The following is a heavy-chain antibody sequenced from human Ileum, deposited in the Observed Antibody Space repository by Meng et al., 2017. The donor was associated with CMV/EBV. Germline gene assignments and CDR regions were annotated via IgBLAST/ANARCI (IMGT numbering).Heavy chain of an antibody. CDR3: ARRKVTGKGWVDP. J-gene: IGHJ5*02. CDR2: MNPNSGNT. D-gene: IGHD1-20*01. Sequence: KASGYTFTSYDINWVRQATGQGLEWMGWMNPNSGNTGYAQKFQGRVTITRNTSISTAYMELSSLRSEDTAVYYCARRKVTGKGWVDPWGQGTLVTVSS. V-gene: IGHV1-8*03. CDR1: GYTFTSYD.